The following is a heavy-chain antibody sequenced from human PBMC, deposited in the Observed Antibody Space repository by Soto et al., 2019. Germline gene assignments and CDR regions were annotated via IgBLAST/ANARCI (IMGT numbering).Heavy chain of an antibody. CDR2: ISGSGGST. CDR1: GFTFSSYA. V-gene: IGHV3-23*01. CDR3: ARDNYDSSGYSGPDGMDV. J-gene: IGHJ6*02. D-gene: IGHD3-22*01. Sequence: GGSLRLSCAASGFTFSSYAMSWVRQAPGKGLEWVSAISGSGGSTYYADSVKGRFTISRDNSKNTLYLQMNSLRAEDTAVYYCARDNYDSSGYSGPDGMDVWGQGTTVTVSS.